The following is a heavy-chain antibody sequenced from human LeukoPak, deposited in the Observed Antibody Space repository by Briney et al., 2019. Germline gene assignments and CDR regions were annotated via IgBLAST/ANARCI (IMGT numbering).Heavy chain of an antibody. CDR3: AKGTSRIVGATDHRDAFDI. D-gene: IGHD1-26*01. J-gene: IGHJ3*02. CDR2: ISWNSGSI. Sequence: TGGSLRLSCAASGFTFDDYAMHWVRQAPGKGLEWVSGISWNSGSIGYADSVKGRFTISRDNAKNSLYLQMNSLRVEDMALYYCAKGTSRIVGATDHRDAFDIWGQGTMVTVSS. CDR1: GFTFDDYA. V-gene: IGHV3-9*03.